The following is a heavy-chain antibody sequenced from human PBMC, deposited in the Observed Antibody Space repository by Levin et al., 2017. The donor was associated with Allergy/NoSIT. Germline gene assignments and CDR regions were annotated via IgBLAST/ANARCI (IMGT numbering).Heavy chain of an antibody. Sequence: PSETLSLTCTVSGGSISSSSYYWGWIRQPPGKGLEWIGSIYYSGSTYYNPSLKSRVTISVDTSKNQFSLKLSSVTAADTAVYYCARTYCSSTSCSRAFDIWGQGTMVTVSS. CDR3: ARTYCSSTSCSRAFDI. V-gene: IGHV4-39*01. D-gene: IGHD2-2*01. CDR2: IYYSGST. J-gene: IGHJ3*02. CDR1: GGSISSSSYY.